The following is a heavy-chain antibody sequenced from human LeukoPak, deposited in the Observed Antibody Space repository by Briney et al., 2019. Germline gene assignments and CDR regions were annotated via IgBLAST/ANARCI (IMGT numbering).Heavy chain of an antibody. V-gene: IGHV3-7*01. CDR3: ARNSGGSSDY. Sequence: GGSLRLSCAASGFTFINYWMTWVRQAPGKGLEWVANINQDRSEKYYVDSVKGRFTISRDNAKNSLYLQMNSLRAEDTAVYYCARNSGGSSDYWGQGTLVTVSS. CDR2: INQDRSEK. CDR1: GFTFINYW. J-gene: IGHJ4*02. D-gene: IGHD1-26*01.